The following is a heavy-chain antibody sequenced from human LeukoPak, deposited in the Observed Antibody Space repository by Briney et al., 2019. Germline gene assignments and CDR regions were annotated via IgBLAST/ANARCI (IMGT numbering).Heavy chain of an antibody. CDR3: ARWEDLGYCSSTSCRSNWFDP. D-gene: IGHD2-2*01. J-gene: IGHJ5*02. CDR1: GGSSSRSY. Sequence: PSETLSLTCTVSGGSSSRSYWSWIRQPPGKGLEWIGEINHSGSTNYNPSLKSRVTISVDTSKNQFSLKLSSVTAADTAVYYCARWEDLGYCSSTSCRSNWFDPWGQGTLVTVSS. CDR2: INHSGST. V-gene: IGHV4-34*01.